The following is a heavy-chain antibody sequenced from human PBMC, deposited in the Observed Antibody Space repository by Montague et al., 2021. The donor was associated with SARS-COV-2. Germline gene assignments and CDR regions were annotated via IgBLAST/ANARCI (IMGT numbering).Heavy chain of an antibody. Sequence: SETLSLTCAVSGGSISSSNWWSWFRQPPGKGLEWIVEIYHSGGTNYNPSLKSRLTISVDKSKNQFSLKLSSVTAADTAAYYCASRGAGWFGSNPERFDYWGQGTLVTVSS. D-gene: IGHD3-10*01. CDR1: GGSISSSNW. CDR2: IYHSGGT. CDR3: ASRGAGWFGSNPERFDY. V-gene: IGHV4-4*02. J-gene: IGHJ4*02.